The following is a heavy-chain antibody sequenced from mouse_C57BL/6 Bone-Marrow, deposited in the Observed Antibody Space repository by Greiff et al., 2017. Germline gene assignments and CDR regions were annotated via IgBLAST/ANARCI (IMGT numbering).Heavy chain of an antibody. D-gene: IGHD2-2*01. CDR2: IYPRSGNT. V-gene: IGHV1-81*01. J-gene: IGHJ3*01. CDR3: ARKGPYGSWFAY. CDR1: GYTFTSYG. Sequence: VKLVESGAELARPGASVKLSCKASGYTFTSYGISWVKQRTGQGLEWIGEIYPRSGNTYYNEKFKGKATLTADKSSSTAYMELRSLTSEDSAVYFCARKGPYGSWFAYWGQGTLVTVSA.